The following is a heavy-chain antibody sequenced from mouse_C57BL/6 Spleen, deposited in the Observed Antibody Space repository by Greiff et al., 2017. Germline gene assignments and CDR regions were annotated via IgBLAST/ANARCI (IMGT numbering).Heavy chain of an antibody. CDR1: GYTFTSYW. CDR3: ARGGRPGGSSLYYAMDY. CDR2: IHPNSGST. Sequence: VQLQQPGAELVKPGASVKLSCKASGYTFTSYWMHWVKQRPGQGLEWIGMIHPNSGSTNYNEKFKSKATLTVDKSSSTAYMQLSSLTSEDSAVYYCARGGRPGGSSLYYAMDYWGQGTSVTVSS. D-gene: IGHD1-1*01. V-gene: IGHV1-64*01. J-gene: IGHJ4*01.